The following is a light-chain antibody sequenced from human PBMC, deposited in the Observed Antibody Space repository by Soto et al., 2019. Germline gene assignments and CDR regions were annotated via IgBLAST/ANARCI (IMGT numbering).Light chain of an antibody. V-gene: IGKV1-17*01. CDR3: QHYNSYSEA. J-gene: IGKJ1*01. CDR2: TAS. Sequence: DIQMTQSPSSLSASVGDRVTITCRASQSINTYLHWYQQKAGKAPKLLISTASNLQSGVPSRFSGSGSGTEFTLTISSLQPEDFATYYCQHYNSYSEAFGQGTKVDIK. CDR1: QSINTY.